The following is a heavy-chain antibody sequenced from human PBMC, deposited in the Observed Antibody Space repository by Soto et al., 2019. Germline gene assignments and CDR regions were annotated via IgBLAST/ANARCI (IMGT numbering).Heavy chain of an antibody. CDR3: ARGGHIAVVTDSFDF. D-gene: IGHD2-21*02. Sequence: GLEWMGMIHPSGGGSTYAQKFLGRVTMTMDSSTSTVFMELTSLRSADTAVYYFARGGHIAVVTDSFDFWGQGTLVTGSS. CDR2: IHPSGGGS. V-gene: IGHV1-46*03. J-gene: IGHJ4*02.